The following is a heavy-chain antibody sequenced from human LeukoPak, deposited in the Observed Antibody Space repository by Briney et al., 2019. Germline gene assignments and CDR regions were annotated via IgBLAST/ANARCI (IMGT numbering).Heavy chain of an antibody. CDR2: VYHTEST. J-gene: IGHJ3*01. D-gene: IGHD2-15*01. CDR1: AGSVTSSGYS. V-gene: IGHV4-30-2*06. Sequence: PSETLSLTCAVSAGSVTSSGYSWHWIRQSLGTGLEWIANVYHTESTYYNPSLKTRVTLSPDTSKHQFSLKLVSVTTAVKAVDYCGIVWHGDLGYNFQAFGLWGQGTMVAVSS. CDR3: GIVWHGDLGYNFQAFGL.